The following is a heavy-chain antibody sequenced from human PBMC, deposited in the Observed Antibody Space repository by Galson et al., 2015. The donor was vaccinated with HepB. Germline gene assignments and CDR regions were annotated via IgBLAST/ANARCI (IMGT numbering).Heavy chain of an antibody. CDR2: ISYDGSNK. J-gene: IGHJ6*02. D-gene: IGHD6-13*01. V-gene: IGHV3-30-3*01. Sequence: SLRLSCAASGFTFSSYAMHWVRQAPGKGLEWVAVISYDGSNKYYADSVKGRFTISRDNSMNTLYLQMNSLRAEDTAVYYCARDRRASYSSSWIAGGFGYYYYGMDVWGQGTTVTVFS. CDR1: GFTFSSYA. CDR3: ARDRRASYSSSWIAGGFGYYYYGMDV.